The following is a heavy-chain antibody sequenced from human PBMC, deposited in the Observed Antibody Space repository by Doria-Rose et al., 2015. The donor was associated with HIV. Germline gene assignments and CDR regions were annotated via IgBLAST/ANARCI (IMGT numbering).Heavy chain of an antibody. V-gene: IGHV2-26*01. J-gene: IGHJ4*02. CDR1: GVSLSSPGMG. D-gene: IGHD6-13*01. CDR3: ARIRSSRWYHKYYFDF. CDR2: IFSDDER. Sequence: QVTLKESGPVLVKPTETLTLTCTVSGVSLSSPGMGVSWIRRPPGKALEWLANIFSDDERSYKTSLRGRLTISRGTSKSQVVLTMTDMDPVDTATYYCARIRSSRWYHKYYFDFWGQGTLVIVSA.